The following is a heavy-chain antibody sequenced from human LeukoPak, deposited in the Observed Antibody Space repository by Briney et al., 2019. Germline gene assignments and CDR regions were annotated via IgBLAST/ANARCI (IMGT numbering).Heavy chain of an antibody. CDR1: GYTFTSYG. Sequence: ASVKVSYKASGYTFTSYGISWVRQAPGQGLEWMGWISAYNGNTNYAQKLQGRVTMTTDTSTSTAYMELRSLRSDDTAVYYCARDPPTYYYDSSGRTFDYWGQGTLVTVSS. J-gene: IGHJ4*02. D-gene: IGHD3-22*01. CDR3: ARDPPTYYYDSSGRTFDY. V-gene: IGHV1-18*01. CDR2: ISAYNGNT.